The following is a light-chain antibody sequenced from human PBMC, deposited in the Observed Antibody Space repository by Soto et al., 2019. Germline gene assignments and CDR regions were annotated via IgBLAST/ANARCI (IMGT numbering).Light chain of an antibody. CDR1: ERISKW. Sequence: DIRMTQSPASLSVSLGDSVTITCRASERISKWVAWYQHKPGKAPNLLIKEASTLESGVPSRFSGGGSGTDFTLTISRLEPEDFAVYYCQQYGSFWTFGQGTK. V-gene: IGKV1-5*01. J-gene: IGKJ1*01. CDR2: EAS. CDR3: QQYGSFWT.